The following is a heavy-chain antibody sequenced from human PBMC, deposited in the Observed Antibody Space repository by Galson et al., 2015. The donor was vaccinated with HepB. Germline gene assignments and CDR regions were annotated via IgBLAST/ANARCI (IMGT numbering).Heavy chain of an antibody. CDR1: GYTFTSYY. CDR3: ARGAVKGRGSGSFDY. D-gene: IGHD3-10*01. V-gene: IGHV1-46*01. Sequence: SVKVSCKASGYTFTSYYMHWVRQAPGQGLEWMGIINPSGGSTSYAQKFQGRVTMTRDTSTSTVYMELSSLRSEDTAVYYCARGAVKGRGSGSFDYWGQGTLVTVSS. J-gene: IGHJ4*02. CDR2: INPSGGST.